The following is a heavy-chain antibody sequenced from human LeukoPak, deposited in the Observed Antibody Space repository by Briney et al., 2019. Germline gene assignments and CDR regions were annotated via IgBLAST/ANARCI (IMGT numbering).Heavy chain of an antibody. V-gene: IGHV4-59*01. Sequence: SETLSLTCTVSGGSISSYYWSWIRQPPGKGLEWIGYIYYSGSTNYNPSLKSRVTISVDTSKNQFSLKLSSVTAADTAVYYCARYCSSTSCYSADYYYYGMDVWGQGTTVTVSS. CDR3: ARYCSSTSCYSADYYYYGMDV. CDR1: GGSISSYY. CDR2: IYYSGST. D-gene: IGHD2-2*01. J-gene: IGHJ6*02.